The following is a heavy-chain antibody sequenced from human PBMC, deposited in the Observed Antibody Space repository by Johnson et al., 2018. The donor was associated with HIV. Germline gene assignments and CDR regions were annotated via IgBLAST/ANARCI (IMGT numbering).Heavy chain of an antibody. V-gene: IGHV3-30-3*01. CDR2: ISYDGSNK. D-gene: IGHD2-21*02. CDR1: GFTFSSYA. Sequence: QMLLVESGGGVVQPGRSLRLSCAASGFTFSSYAMYWVRQAPVKGLEWVAVISYDGSNKYYADSVKGRFTISRDNSKNTLYLQMNSLRAEDTAVYYCARGLYALAYCGGYCYPSDAFDIWGQGTEVTVSS. CDR3: ARGLYALAYCGGYCYPSDAFDI. J-gene: IGHJ3*02.